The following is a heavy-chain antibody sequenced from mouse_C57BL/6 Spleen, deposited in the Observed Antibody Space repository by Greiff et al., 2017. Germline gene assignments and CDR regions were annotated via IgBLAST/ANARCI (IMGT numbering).Heavy chain of an antibody. Sequence: EVQLVESGPGLVKPSQSLSLTCSVTGYSITSGYYWNWIRQLPGNKPEWMGNISYDGSNNYNPSLKNRITITRDTSKNQFFLKLNSVTTEDTATYYCAREHGSSPGWFAYWGQGTLVTVSA. J-gene: IGHJ3*01. D-gene: IGHD1-1*01. CDR2: ISYDGSN. V-gene: IGHV3-6*01. CDR3: AREHGSSPGWFAY. CDR1: GYSITSGYY.